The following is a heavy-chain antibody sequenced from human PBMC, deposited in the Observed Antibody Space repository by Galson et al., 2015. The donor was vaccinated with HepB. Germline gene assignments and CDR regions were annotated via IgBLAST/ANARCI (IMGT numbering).Heavy chain of an antibody. V-gene: IGHV1-18*01. D-gene: IGHD5-12*01. Sequence: SVKVSCKASGYTFNSYGISWVRQAPGQGLEWMGWVSAYNGDTESAQTFQDRVIMTTDTSTTTAYLELRSLTSDDTAVYYCTKDRPFLSVAPTLYYFDHWGPGTLVTVSS. CDR3: TKDRPFLSVAPTLYYFDH. J-gene: IGHJ4*02. CDR2: VSAYNGDT. CDR1: GYTFNSYG.